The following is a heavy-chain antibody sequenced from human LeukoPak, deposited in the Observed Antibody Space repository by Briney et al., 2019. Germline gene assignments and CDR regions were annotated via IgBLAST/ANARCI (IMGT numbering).Heavy chain of an antibody. CDR2: IYYSGST. D-gene: IGHD2-15*01. V-gene: IGHV4-39*07. J-gene: IGHJ4*02. Sequence: PSETLSLTCTVSGGSISSYYWSWIRQPPGEGLEWIGSIYYSGSTYYNPSLKSRVTISVDTSKNQFSLKLSSVTAADTAVYYCASPGYCSGGSCSHPFDYWGQGTLVTVSS. CDR1: GGSISSYY. CDR3: ASPGYCSGGSCSHPFDY.